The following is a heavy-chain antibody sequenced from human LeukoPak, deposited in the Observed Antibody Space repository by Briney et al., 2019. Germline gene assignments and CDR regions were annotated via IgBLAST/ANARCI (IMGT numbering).Heavy chain of an antibody. CDR1: GFTFSSYA. J-gene: IGHJ6*03. D-gene: IGHD3-3*01. CDR2: ISGSGGST. CDR3: AKGFWSGKIYYYYMDV. Sequence: GGSLRLSCAASGFTFSSYAMSWVRQAPGKGLEWVSAISGSGGSTYYADSVKGRFTISRDNSKNTLYLQMNSLRAEDTAVYYCAKGFWSGKIYYYYMDVWGKGTTVTVSS. V-gene: IGHV3-23*01.